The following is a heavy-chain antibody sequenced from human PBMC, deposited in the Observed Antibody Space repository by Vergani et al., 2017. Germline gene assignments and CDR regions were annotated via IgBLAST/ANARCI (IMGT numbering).Heavy chain of an antibody. D-gene: IGHD1-26*01. CDR1: GFTFTSYG. V-gene: IGHV3-23*01. CDR2: ISASGGST. J-gene: IGHJ4*02. Sequence: EVQLLESGGGLVQPGESLRLSCTVSGFTFTSYGISWVRQAPGKGLEWVSGISASGGSTYYTDSVKGRFIISRDISKKTLYLQMSSLRADDTPVYYCSKDRPRDWETPLFLFDYWGQGTLVAVSS. CDR3: SKDRPRDWETPLFLFDY.